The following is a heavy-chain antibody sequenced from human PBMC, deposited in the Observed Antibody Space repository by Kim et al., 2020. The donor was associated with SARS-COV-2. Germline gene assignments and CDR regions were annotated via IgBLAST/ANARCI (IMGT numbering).Heavy chain of an antibody. V-gene: IGHV1-69*13. CDR3: ARETHLEDYGDYGGSGMDV. J-gene: IGHJ6*02. CDR1: GGTFISYA. Sequence: SVKVSCKASGGTFISYAISWVRQAPGQGLEWMGGIIPIFGTANYAQKFQGRVTITADESTSTAYMELSSLRSEDTAVYYCARETHLEDYGDYGGSGMDVWGQGTTVTVSS. D-gene: IGHD4-17*01. CDR2: IIPIFGTA.